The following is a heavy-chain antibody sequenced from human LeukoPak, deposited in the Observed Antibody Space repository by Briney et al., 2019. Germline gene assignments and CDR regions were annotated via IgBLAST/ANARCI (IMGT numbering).Heavy chain of an antibody. CDR2: IYGGGST. Sequence: GGSLRLSCAASGFAVSNNYMSWVRQAPGKGLEWVSIIYGGGSTYYADSVNGRFTISRHNSKNTLYLQMNSLRAEDTAVYYCAKPSLRYSSQYAFDIWGQGTMVTVSS. CDR3: AKPSLRYSSQYAFDI. J-gene: IGHJ3*02. V-gene: IGHV3-53*01. CDR1: GFAVSNNY. D-gene: IGHD6-13*01.